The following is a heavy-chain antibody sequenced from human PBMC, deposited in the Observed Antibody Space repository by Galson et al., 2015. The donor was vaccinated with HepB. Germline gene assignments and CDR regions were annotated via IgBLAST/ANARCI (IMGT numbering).Heavy chain of an antibody. D-gene: IGHD6-6*01. CDR3: ARVDIAARLLLYYYYNGMDV. CDR2: IKQDGSEK. J-gene: IGHJ6*01. V-gene: IGHV3-7*03. Sequence: SLRLSCAASGFSFSSYWMSWVRQAPGKGLEWVANIKQDGSEKYYVDSAKGRFTISRDNAKNSLYLQMTSLRAEDTAVYYCARVDIAARLLLYYYYNGMDVWGQGTTVTVSS. CDR1: GFSFSSYW.